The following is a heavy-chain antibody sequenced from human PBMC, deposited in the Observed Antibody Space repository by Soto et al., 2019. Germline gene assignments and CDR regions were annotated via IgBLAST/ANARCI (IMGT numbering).Heavy chain of an antibody. V-gene: IGHV1-69*13. J-gene: IGHJ6*02. CDR2: IIPIFGTA. Sequence: SVKVSCKASGGTFSSYAISWVRQAPGQGLEWMGGIIPIFGTANYAQKFQGRVTITADESTSTAYMELSSLRAEDTAVYYCARGAPGYSSSWYNPYYYGMDVWGQGTTVTVSS. CDR3: ARGAPGYSSSWYNPYYYGMDV. D-gene: IGHD6-13*01. CDR1: GGTFSSYA.